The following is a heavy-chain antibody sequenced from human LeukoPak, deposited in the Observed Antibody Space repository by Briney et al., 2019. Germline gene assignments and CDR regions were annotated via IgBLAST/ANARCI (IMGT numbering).Heavy chain of an antibody. Sequence: GVSLRLSCAASGFTFNNFAISWVPQTPGKGLEWVSGISGTGVKTVYSVSERGRFTISRDNPEITLYLQMNTLRADDTAVYYCAKDLLSGTGYYSWGIFDSWGQGTLVTVSS. D-gene: IGHD3-10*01. CDR1: GFTFNNFA. CDR2: ISGTGVKT. J-gene: IGHJ4*02. CDR3: AKDLLSGTGYYSWGIFDS. V-gene: IGHV3-23*01.